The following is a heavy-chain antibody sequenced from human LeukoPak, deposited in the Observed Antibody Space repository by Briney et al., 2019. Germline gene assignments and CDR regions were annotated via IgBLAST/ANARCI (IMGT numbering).Heavy chain of an antibody. CDR3: ARDTYCSSTSCFPYYMDV. J-gene: IGHJ6*03. D-gene: IGHD2-2*01. V-gene: IGHV1-18*01. CDR1: GYTFTSYG. CDR2: ISAYYGNT. Sequence: ASVKVSCTASGYTFTSYGISWVRQAPGQGPEWMGWISAYYGNTNYAQSLQGRVTMTTDTSTSIAYMELRSLRSDDTAVYYCARDTYCSSTSCFPYYMDVWGKGTTVTVSS.